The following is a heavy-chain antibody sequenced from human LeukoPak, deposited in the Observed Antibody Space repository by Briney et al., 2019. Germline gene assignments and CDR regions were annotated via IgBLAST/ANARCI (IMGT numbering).Heavy chain of an antibody. J-gene: IGHJ2*01. CDR3: ARRSEDYWYVDL. Sequence: GRSLRLSCAASGFTFTTYAMNWVRQAPGKGLEWVAVTSSDGSHKYYADSVRGRFTISRDNSKNTLYLQMNSLRPEDTAVYYCARRSEDYWYVDLWGRGTLATVSS. CDR2: TSSDGSHK. CDR1: GFTFTTYA. V-gene: IGHV3-30*19.